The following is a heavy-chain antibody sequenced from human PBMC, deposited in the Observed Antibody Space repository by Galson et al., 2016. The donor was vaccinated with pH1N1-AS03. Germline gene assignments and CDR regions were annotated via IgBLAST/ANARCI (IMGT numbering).Heavy chain of an antibody. J-gene: IGHJ6*03. D-gene: IGHD3-3*01. Sequence: SETLSLTCTASGGSIRSSNYYWGWIRQPPGKGLEWIGSMYYTGTNFYNPSLKSRVSMSVDTSKNQFSLSLSSVTAADTAVYYCARNATTRSEVFGVPFYHYYYTDVWGKGTTVTVSS. CDR1: GGSIRSSNYY. CDR2: MYYTGTN. CDR3: ARNATTRSEVFGVPFYHYYYTDV. V-gene: IGHV4-39*01.